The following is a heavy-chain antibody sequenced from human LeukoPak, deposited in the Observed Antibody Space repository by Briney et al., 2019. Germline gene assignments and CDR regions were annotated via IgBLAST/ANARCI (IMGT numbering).Heavy chain of an antibody. D-gene: IGHD6-19*01. CDR1: GGSISNYH. J-gene: IGHJ4*02. CDR2: IHTSGST. CDR3: ARRDISSGWSFDY. Sequence: SETLSLTCTVSGGSISNYHWSWIRQPAGKGLKWIGQIHTSGSTNYKPPLKSRVTMSIDTTEDQVSLTIRSVTAADTASYYCARRDISSGWSFDYWGQGTLVTVSS. V-gene: IGHV4-4*07.